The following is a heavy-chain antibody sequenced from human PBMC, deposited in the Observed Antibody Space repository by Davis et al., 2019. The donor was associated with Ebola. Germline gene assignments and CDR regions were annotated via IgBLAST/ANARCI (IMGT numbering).Heavy chain of an antibody. V-gene: IGHV1-46*01. J-gene: IGHJ6*04. D-gene: IGHD7-27*01. Sequence: ASVKVSCKASGYTFTNYYMHWVRQAPGQGLEWMGMINPNDGRTIYAQKFQGRVTVPRDTSTTTVYMELSSLRSEDTAVYYCARETGDGGGMDVWGKGTTVTVSS. CDR1: GYTFTNYY. CDR2: INPNDGRT. CDR3: ARETGDGGGMDV.